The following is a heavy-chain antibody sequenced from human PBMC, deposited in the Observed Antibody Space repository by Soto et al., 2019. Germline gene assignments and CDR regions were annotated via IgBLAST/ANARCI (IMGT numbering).Heavy chain of an antibody. CDR3: ARVRVGATVVDY. D-gene: IGHD1-26*01. CDR1: GFTFSDYY. CDR2: ISSSSSYT. Sequence: GGSLRLSCAASGFTFSDYYMSWIRQAPGKGLEWVSYISSSSSYTNYADSVKGRFTISRDNAKNSLYLQMNSLRAEDTAVYYCARVRVGATVVDYWGQGTLVTVSS. J-gene: IGHJ4*02. V-gene: IGHV3-11*06.